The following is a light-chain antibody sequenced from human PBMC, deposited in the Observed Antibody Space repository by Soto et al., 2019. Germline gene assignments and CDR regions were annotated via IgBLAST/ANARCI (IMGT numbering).Light chain of an antibody. V-gene: IGLV1-47*01. J-gene: IGLJ1*01. CDR3: AAWDDSLSAHV. Sequence: QSVLTQPPSASGTPGQRVTISCSGSSSNIGSNYVYWYQQLPGTARKLLVYRNDQRPSGVPDRFSGSKSGTSASLAISGLRSEDEADYYCAAWDDSLSAHVFGTGTKVTVL. CDR2: RND. CDR1: SSNIGSNY.